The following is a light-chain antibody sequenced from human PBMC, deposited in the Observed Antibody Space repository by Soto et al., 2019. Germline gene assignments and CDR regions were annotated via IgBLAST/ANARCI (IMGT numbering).Light chain of an antibody. CDR2: DAS. Sequence: VLTQSPATLSLSPGERATLSCRASQSVSSYLAWYQQKPGQAPRLLIYDASNRATGIPARFSGSGSGTDFTLTISSLEPEDFAVYYCQQRSNWPPLTFGGGTKVEIK. J-gene: IGKJ4*01. CDR3: QQRSNWPPLT. V-gene: IGKV3-11*01. CDR1: QSVSSY.